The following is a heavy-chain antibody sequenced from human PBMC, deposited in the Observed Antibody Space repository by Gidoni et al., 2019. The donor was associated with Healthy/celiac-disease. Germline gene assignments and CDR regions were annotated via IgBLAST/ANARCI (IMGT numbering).Heavy chain of an antibody. D-gene: IGHD3-10*01. CDR2: ISSSSSTI. CDR1: GFPFSSYS. CDR3: ARDPSAWFRELLPNWFDP. Sequence: EVQLVESGGGLVQPGGSLRLSCAASGFPFSSYSMNWVRQAPGKGLEWVSYISSSSSTIYYADSVKGRFTISRDNAKNSLYLQMNSLRAEDTAVYYCARDPSAWFRELLPNWFDPWGQGTLVTVSS. J-gene: IGHJ5*02. V-gene: IGHV3-48*04.